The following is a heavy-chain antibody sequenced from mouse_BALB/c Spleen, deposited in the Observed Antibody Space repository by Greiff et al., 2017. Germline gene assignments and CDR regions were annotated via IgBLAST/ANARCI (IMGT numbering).Heavy chain of an antibody. Sequence: VQLQQSGAELMKPGASVKISCKATGYTFSSYWIEWVKQRPGHGLEWIGEILPGSGSTNYNEKFKGKATFTADTSSNTAYMQLSSLTSEDSAVYYCARRALYGNYFADWGQGTLVTVSA. J-gene: IGHJ3*01. V-gene: IGHV1-9*01. CDR2: ILPGSGST. CDR3: ARRALYGNYFAD. D-gene: IGHD2-1*01. CDR1: GYTFSSYW.